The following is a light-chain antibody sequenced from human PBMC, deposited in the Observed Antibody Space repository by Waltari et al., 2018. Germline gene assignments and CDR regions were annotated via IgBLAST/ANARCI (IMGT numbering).Light chain of an antibody. V-gene: IGKV4-1*01. CDR1: QSVLSSSNNKNY. CDR3: QQCYSSPYT. J-gene: IGKJ2*01. Sequence: DIVMTQSPDSLAVSLGERATINCKSSQSVLSSSNNKNYLGWYQQKQGQPPKLLISWASTRGSGVPDRFSGGGSGTDFTLTISSLQAEDVAVYYCQQCYSSPYTFGQGTKLEIK. CDR2: WAS.